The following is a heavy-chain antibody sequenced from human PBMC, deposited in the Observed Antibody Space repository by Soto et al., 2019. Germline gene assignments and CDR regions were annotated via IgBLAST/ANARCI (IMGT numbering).Heavy chain of an antibody. CDR3: ARGRYGDY. CDR1: GYTFTSYG. J-gene: IGHJ4*02. CDR2: ISAHNGNT. V-gene: IGHV1-18*01. Sequence: QVHLVQSGAEVKKPGASVKVSCKGSGYTFTSYGITWVRQAPGQGLEWMGWISAHNGNTNDAQKLQGRVTVTRDTSSSTAYMELRSLRSDDPAVYYCARGRYGDYWGQGALVTVSS. D-gene: IGHD1-26*01.